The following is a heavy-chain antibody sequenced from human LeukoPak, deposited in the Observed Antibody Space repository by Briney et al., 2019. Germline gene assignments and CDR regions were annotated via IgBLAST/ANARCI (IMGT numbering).Heavy chain of an antibody. CDR1: GFTFSSYG. Sequence: GGSLRPSCAASGFTFSSYGVHWVRQAPGKGLEWVALIWYDGSNKYYADSVKGRFTISRDNSKNTLYLQMNSLRAEDTAVYYCARALFNYDSSGLTYWGQGTLVTVSS. V-gene: IGHV3-33*01. J-gene: IGHJ4*02. D-gene: IGHD3-22*01. CDR3: ARALFNYDSSGLTY. CDR2: IWYDGSNK.